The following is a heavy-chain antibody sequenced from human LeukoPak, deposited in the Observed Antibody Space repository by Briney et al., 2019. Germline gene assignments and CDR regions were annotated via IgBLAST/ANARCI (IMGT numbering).Heavy chain of an antibody. CDR3: ARATPGYCSSTSCYNPYNWFDP. V-gene: IGHV4-59*01. D-gene: IGHD2-2*02. Sequence: SETLSLTCTVSGGSISSYYWSWIRQPPGKGLEWIGYTYYSGSTNYNPSLKSRVTISVDTSKNQFSLKLSSVTAADTAVYYCARATPGYCSSTSCYNPYNWFDPWGQGTLVTVSS. CDR2: TYYSGST. J-gene: IGHJ5*02. CDR1: GGSISSYY.